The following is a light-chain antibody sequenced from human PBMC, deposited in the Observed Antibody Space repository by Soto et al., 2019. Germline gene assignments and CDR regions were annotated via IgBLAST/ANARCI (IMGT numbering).Light chain of an antibody. V-gene: IGLV2-14*03. J-gene: IGLJ1*01. CDR3: SSFTGSNYV. CDR2: DVS. CDR1: ISDVGGYNF. Sequence: QRVRTQAAYVTRSPVRSLTISCTETISDVGGYNFVSWYQQYPGKAPKLMICDVSNRPSGVSNRFSGSKSGNTASLTISGLQAEDEADYYCSSFTGSNYVFGTGTKVTVL.